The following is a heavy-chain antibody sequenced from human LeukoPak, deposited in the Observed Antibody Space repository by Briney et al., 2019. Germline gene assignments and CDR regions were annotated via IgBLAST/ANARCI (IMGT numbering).Heavy chain of an antibody. D-gene: IGHD1-26*01. Sequence: SETLSLTCTVSGGSISSYYWSWIQQPPGKGLEWIAYIYYSGSTDYNPSLKSRVTISLDTSKNQFSLKLSSMTAADTAVYYCARHDPIVGTPDAFDIWGQGTMVTVSS. V-gene: IGHV4-59*08. CDR3: ARHDPIVGTPDAFDI. CDR1: GGSISSYY. CDR2: IYYSGST. J-gene: IGHJ3*02.